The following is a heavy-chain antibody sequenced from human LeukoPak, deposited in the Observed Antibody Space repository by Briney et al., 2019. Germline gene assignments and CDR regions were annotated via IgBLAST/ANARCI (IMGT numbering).Heavy chain of an antibody. D-gene: IGHD2-2*01. V-gene: IGHV3-23*01. CDR2: ISGSGGST. CDR1: GFIFSRYD. CDR3: AKNGQLLSAYYFDY. J-gene: IGHJ4*02. Sequence: PGGSLRLFCAASGFIFSRYDMSGVREAPGKGLECVSAISGSGGSTYYADSVKGRFPVSRDNSKNTLYLQMNSLRAEDTAVYYCAKNGQLLSAYYFDYWGQGTLVTVSS.